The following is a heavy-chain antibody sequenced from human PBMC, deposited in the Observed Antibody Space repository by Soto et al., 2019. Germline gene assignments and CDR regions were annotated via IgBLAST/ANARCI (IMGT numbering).Heavy chain of an antibody. CDR3: ATDLSGSDAFDI. Sequence: GASVKVSCKVSGYTLTELSMHWVRQAPGKGLEWMGGFDPEDGETIYAQKFQGRVTMTEDTSTDTAYMELSSLRSEDTAVYYCATDLSGSDAFDIWGQGTMVTVSS. CDR2: FDPEDGET. J-gene: IGHJ3*02. V-gene: IGHV1-24*01. CDR1: GYTLTELS. D-gene: IGHD3-22*01.